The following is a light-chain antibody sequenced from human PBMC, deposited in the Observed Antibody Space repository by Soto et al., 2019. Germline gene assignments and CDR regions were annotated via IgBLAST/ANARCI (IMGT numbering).Light chain of an antibody. CDR2: EVN. J-gene: IGLJ2*01. CDR1: SNDVGAYNF. V-gene: IGLV2-8*01. Sequence: QSVLTQPPSASGSPGQSVTISCTGISNDVGAYNFISWYQQHPGKAPKLMIYEVNKRPSGVPDRFSGSKSGNMASLTVSGLQSEDEADYYCSSYGGSNNLLFGGGTKLTVL. CDR3: SSYGGSNNLL.